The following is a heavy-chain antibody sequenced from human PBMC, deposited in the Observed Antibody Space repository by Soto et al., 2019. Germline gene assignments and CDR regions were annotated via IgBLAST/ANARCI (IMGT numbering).Heavy chain of an antibody. J-gene: IGHJ5*02. CDR2: IFYTGNT. V-gene: IGHV4-59*01. Sequence: PSETLSLTCTVSGGSISNCYWSWIRQPPGKGLEWIGHIFYTGNTNYNPALESRVTISVGTSKNQFSLKLSSVTAADTAFYYCARDSGYNYGYFRWFDPWGQGTLVTVSS. CDR1: GGSISNCY. CDR3: ARDSGYNYGYFRWFDP. D-gene: IGHD5-18*01.